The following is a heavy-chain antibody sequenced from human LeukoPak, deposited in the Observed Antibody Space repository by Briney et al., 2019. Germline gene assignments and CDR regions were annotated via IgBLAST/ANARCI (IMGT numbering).Heavy chain of an antibody. CDR1: GFIMSDHY. CDR2: IYHSGST. CDR3: ARVHGYRVTQPFDY. D-gene: IGHD5-24*01. Sequence: LRLSCAASGFIMSDHYMDWVRQAPGKGLECIGYIYHSGSTYYNPSLKSRVTMSVDRSKNQFSLKLSSVTAADTAVYYCARVHGYRVTQPFDYWGQGTLVTVSS. V-gene: IGHV4-30-2*01. J-gene: IGHJ4*02.